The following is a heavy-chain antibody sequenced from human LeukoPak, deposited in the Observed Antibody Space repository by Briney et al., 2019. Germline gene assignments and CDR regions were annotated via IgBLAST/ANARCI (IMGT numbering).Heavy chain of an antibody. V-gene: IGHV4-34*01. Sequence: ASETLSLTCAVYGGSFSGYYWNWIRQPPGKGLEWIGEINHRGSTKYNPSLESPVTMSVDTSNNQFSLKLSSVTAADTAVYYCARDLSVAFGGVIVPYYFDYWGQGTLVTVSS. CDR1: GGSFSGYY. J-gene: IGHJ4*02. D-gene: IGHD3-16*02. CDR3: ARDLSVAFGGVIVPYYFDY. CDR2: INHRGST.